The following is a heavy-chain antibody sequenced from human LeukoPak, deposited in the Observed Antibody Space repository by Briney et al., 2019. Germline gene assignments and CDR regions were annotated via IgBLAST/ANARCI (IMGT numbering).Heavy chain of an antibody. CDR2: ISSSGYDI. V-gene: IGHV3-21*01. Sequence: GGSLRLSCAASGFTFSSYWMNWVRQAPGKGLGWVSSISSSGYDIYYADSVKGRFTISRDNAKNSLYLQMNSLRAEDTAVYYCAIGSTVPDYWGQGTLVTVSS. CDR1: GFTFSSYW. D-gene: IGHD4-17*01. CDR3: AIGSTVPDY. J-gene: IGHJ4*02.